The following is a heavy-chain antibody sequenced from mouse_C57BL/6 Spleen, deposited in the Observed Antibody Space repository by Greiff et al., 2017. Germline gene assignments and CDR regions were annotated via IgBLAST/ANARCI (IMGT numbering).Heavy chain of an antibody. Sequence: VKLQESRPELVKPGASVKNCNRARGYSCRSSGMNWVKQGPGKGLEWIGRIYPGDGDTNYNGKFKGKATLTADTSSSTAYMQLSILTSEDSAVDFCAKSRYWHFDHCCEGITSTVSP. CDR2: IYPGDGDT. V-gene: IGHV1-82*01. CDR3: AKSRYWHFDH. CDR1: GYSCRSSG. D-gene: IGHD1-1*01. J-gene: IGHJ2*01.